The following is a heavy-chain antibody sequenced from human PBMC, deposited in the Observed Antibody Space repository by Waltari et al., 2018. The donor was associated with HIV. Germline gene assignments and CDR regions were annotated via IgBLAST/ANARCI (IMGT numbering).Heavy chain of an antibody. CDR1: GFTFSSYS. CDR3: ASTSPGYYYDSSGYSDAFDI. V-gene: IGHV3-48*01. Sequence: EVQLVESGGGLVQPGGSLRLSCAASGFTFSSYSMNWVRQAPGKGLEWVSYISSSSSTIYYADSVKGRFTISRDNAKNSLYLQMNSLRAEDTAVYYCASTSPGYYYDSSGYSDAFDIWGQGTMVTVSS. CDR2: ISSSSSTI. J-gene: IGHJ3*02. D-gene: IGHD3-22*01.